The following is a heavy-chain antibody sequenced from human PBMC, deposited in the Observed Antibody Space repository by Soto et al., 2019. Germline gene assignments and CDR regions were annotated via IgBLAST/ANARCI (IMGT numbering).Heavy chain of an antibody. J-gene: IGHJ5*01. CDR2: IGGTGTDT. V-gene: IGHV3-23*01. CDR3: AKDAVPYNGKWDWFDS. CDR1: RFTFSDFA. Sequence: DVQLLESGGGLVQPGGSLTLFCAASRFTFSDFAMSWVRQAPGKGLEWVSSIGGTGTDTHYADSVKGRFTISRDNSRNTLYLQIDSLRDEDTAVYYCAKDAVPYNGKWDWFDSWGQGTLVIVSS. D-gene: IGHD1-20*01.